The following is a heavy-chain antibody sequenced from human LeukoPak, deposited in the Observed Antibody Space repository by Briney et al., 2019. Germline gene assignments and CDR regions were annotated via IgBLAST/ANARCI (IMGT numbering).Heavy chain of an antibody. D-gene: IGHD3-3*02. J-gene: IGHJ4*02. CDR3: ARWPAAVLSY. V-gene: IGHV1-8*02. CDR1: GGTFSSYA. CDR2: MNPNSGNT. Sequence: GASVKVSCKASGGTFSSYAISWMRQATGQGLEWMGWMNPNSGNTGYAQKFQGRVTMTRNTSISTAYMELSSLRSEDTAVYYCARWPAAVLSYWGQGTLVTVSS.